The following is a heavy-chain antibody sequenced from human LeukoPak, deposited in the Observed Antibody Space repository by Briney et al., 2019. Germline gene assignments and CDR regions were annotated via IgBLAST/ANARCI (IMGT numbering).Heavy chain of an antibody. D-gene: IGHD3-9*01. CDR3: ARQGYDILTGPNSFDY. J-gene: IGHJ4*02. CDR1: GFTFSNYW. CDR2: ISGSGGST. V-gene: IGHV3-23*01. Sequence: QSGGSLRLSCAASGFTFSNYWMIWVRQAPGKGLEWVSAISGSGGSTYYADSVKGRFTISRDNSKNTLYLQMNSLRAEDTAVYYCARQGYDILTGPNSFDYWGQGTLVTVSS.